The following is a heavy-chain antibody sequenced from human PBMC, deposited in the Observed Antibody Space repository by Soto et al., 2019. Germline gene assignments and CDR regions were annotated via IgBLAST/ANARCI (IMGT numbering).Heavy chain of an antibody. D-gene: IGHD2-21*02. Sequence: QVQLQQWGAGLLKPSETLSLTCAVYGGSFSGYYWSWIRQPPGKGLEWIGEINHSGSTNYNPSLTSRVTISVDTSKYQFSLKLSSVTAADTAVYYCARGATYCGGDCYDYFDYWGQGTLVTVSS. V-gene: IGHV4-34*01. CDR3: ARGATYCGGDCYDYFDY. J-gene: IGHJ4*02. CDR2: INHSGST. CDR1: GGSFSGYY.